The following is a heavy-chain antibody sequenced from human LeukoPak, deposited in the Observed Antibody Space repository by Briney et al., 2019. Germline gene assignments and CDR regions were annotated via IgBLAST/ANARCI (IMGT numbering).Heavy chain of an antibody. CDR1: GFTFSSYA. Sequence: GGSLRLSCAASGFTFSSYAMSWVRQAPGKGLEWVSAISGSGGSTYYADSVKGRFTTSRVNSKNTLYLQMNSLRAEDTAVYYCASQRITMVRGVIITYDYWGQGTLVTVSS. D-gene: IGHD3-10*01. J-gene: IGHJ4*02. V-gene: IGHV3-23*01. CDR3: ASQRITMVRGVIITYDY. CDR2: ISGSGGST.